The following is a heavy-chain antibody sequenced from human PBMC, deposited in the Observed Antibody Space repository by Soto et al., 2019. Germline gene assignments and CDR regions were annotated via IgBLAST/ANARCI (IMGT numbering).Heavy chain of an antibody. CDR1: GGSVSSGSYY. V-gene: IGHV4-61*01. Sequence: KPSETLSLTCTVSGGSVSSGSYYWSWIRQPPGKGLEWIGYIYYSGSTNYNPSLKSRVTISVDTSKNQFSLKLSSVTAADTAVYYCASKPTYYYDSSGYWGGIDYWGQGTLVTVSS. CDR2: IYYSGST. CDR3: ASKPTYYYDSSGYWGGIDY. D-gene: IGHD3-22*01. J-gene: IGHJ4*02.